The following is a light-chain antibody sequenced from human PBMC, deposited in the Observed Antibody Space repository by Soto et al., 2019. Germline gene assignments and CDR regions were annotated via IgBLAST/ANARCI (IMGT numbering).Light chain of an antibody. J-gene: IGLJ2*01. CDR3: QSYDSSLSSVV. CDR1: GSNIGAGYD. CDR2: GNN. Sequence: SVLTQPPSVSGAPGQRVTISCTGSGSNIGAGYDVHWYQQLPGTAPKLLISGNNNRPSGVPDRFSGSKSGTSASLAITGLQAEDEADYYCQSYDSSLSSVVFGGGTKVTVL. V-gene: IGLV1-40*01.